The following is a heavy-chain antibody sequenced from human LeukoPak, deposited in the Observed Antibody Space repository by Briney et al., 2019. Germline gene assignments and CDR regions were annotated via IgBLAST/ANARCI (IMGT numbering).Heavy chain of an antibody. V-gene: IGHV1-69*05. D-gene: IGHD3-10*01. Sequence: SSVKVSCKASGGTFSSYAISWVRQAPGQGLEWMGGIIPIFGTANYAQKFQGRVTITTDESTSTAYMELSSLRSEDTAVYYCARDRRYYYGSGSYRYYFDYWGQGTLVTVSS. CDR1: GGTFSSYA. J-gene: IGHJ4*02. CDR3: ARDRRYYYGSGSYRYYFDY. CDR2: IIPIFGTA.